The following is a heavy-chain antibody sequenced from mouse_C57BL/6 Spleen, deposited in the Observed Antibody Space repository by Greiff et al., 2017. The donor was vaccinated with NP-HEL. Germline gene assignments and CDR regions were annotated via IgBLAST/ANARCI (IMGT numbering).Heavy chain of an antibody. CDR1: GYSITSGYY. CDR3: AREPNYYGSSYVDWYFDV. J-gene: IGHJ1*03. V-gene: IGHV3-6*01. D-gene: IGHD1-1*01. CDR2: ISYDGSN. Sequence: ESGPGLVKPSQSLSLTCSVTGYSITSGYYWNWIRQFPGNKLEWMGYISYDGSNNYNPSLKNRISITRDTSKNQFFLKLKSVTTEDTATEYCAREPNYYGSSYVDWYFDVWGTGTTVTVSS.